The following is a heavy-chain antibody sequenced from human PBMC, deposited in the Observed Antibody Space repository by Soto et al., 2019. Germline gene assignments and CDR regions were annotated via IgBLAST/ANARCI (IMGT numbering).Heavy chain of an antibody. J-gene: IGHJ4*02. CDR2: ISAYNGNT. D-gene: IGHD3-3*01. CDR3: ARRWSGYFNFDY. Sequence: ASVKVSCKASGYTFTSYGIGWVRQAPGQGLEWMGWISAYNGNTNYAQKLQGRVTMTTDTSTSTAYMELRSLRSDDTAVYYCARRWSGYFNFDYWGQGTLVTVSS. V-gene: IGHV1-18*01. CDR1: GYTFTSYG.